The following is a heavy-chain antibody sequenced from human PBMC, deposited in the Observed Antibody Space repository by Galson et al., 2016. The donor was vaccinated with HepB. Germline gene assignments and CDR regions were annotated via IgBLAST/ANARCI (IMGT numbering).Heavy chain of an antibody. J-gene: IGHJ4*02. D-gene: IGHD2-15*01. V-gene: IGHV4-39*01. Sequence: SETLSLTCTVSGGSIGNSNYYWGWIRQPPGKGLEWIGDVYNSGTAFKNPSLKSRVTFSIDTSKSQFSLELTSVTAADTAVYYCAGFCNGVSCYGLAYWGQGTLVTVSS. CDR3: AGFCNGVSCYGLAY. CDR2: VYNSGTA. CDR1: GGSIGNSNYY.